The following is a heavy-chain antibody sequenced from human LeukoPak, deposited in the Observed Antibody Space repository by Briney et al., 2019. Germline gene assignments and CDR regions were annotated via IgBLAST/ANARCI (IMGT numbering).Heavy chain of an antibody. CDR3: AKERQTGDYFTSDY. V-gene: IGHV3-23*01. Sequence: PGGSLRLSCTASGFTFSSHTMSWVRQAPGEGLEWLSAINGRGITYYAGSVKGRFTISRDNSENTLYLQMNSLTVDDTAVYFCAKERQTGDYFTSDYWGQGTLVTVSS. CDR2: INGRGIT. D-gene: IGHD4-17*01. CDR1: GFTFSSHT. J-gene: IGHJ4*02.